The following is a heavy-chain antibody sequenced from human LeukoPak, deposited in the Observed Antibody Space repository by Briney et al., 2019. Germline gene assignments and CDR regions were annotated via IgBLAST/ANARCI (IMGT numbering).Heavy chain of an antibody. J-gene: IGHJ3*02. V-gene: IGHV4-38-2*01. CDR1: GSSISSDYF. D-gene: IGHD6-19*01. CDR3: VRAAVDGPGHNAFDI. CDR2: INDSGTS. Sequence: PSETLSLTCAVSGSSISSDYFWGWMRRPPGKGREGIGTINDSGTSYYNPSLMSRGTMSVDTSKNHFALKLTSVTATDTAVYYCVRAAVDGPGHNAFDIWGQGTVVTVSS.